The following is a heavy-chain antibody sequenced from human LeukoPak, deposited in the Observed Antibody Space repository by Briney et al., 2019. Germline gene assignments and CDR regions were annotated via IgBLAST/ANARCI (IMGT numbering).Heavy chain of an antibody. Sequence: PGGSLRLSCAASGFTFSSYAMSWVRQAPGKGLEWVSAISGSGGSTYYADSVKGRFTISRDNSKNTLYLLMNSLRAEDTAVYYCAKDCHDSSGYSEYFQHWGQGTLVTVSS. J-gene: IGHJ1*01. CDR3: AKDCHDSSGYSEYFQH. D-gene: IGHD3-22*01. V-gene: IGHV3-23*01. CDR1: GFTFSSYA. CDR2: ISGSGGST.